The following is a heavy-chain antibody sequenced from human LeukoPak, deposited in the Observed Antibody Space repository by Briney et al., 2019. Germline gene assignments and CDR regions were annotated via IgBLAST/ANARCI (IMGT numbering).Heavy chain of an antibody. V-gene: IGHV4-39*01. J-gene: IGHJ4*02. Sequence: SETLSLTCTVSGGSISNSNYYWGWIRQPPGQGLEWIGSIYYSGSTYYNPSLKSRVTISVDTSKNQFSLKLSSVTAADTAVYYCARSTVAGTRKVDYWGQGTLVTVSS. D-gene: IGHD6-19*01. CDR2: IYYSGST. CDR3: ARSTVAGTRKVDY. CDR1: GGSISNSNYY.